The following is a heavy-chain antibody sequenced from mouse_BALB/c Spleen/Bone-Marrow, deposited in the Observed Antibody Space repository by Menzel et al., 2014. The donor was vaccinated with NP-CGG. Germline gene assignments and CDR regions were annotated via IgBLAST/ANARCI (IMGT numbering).Heavy chain of an antibody. D-gene: IGHD2-3*01. CDR1: GYTFSSYW. V-gene: IGHV1-9*01. J-gene: IGHJ2*01. CDR3: ARKEGYDGYPDY. Sequence: VQLQQSGAELMKPGASVKISCKATGYTFSSYWIEWVKRRPGHGLEWIGEILPGSGSTNYNEKFKGKATFTADTSSNTAYMHLSSLTSEDSAVYYCARKEGYDGYPDYWGQGTTLTVSS. CDR2: ILPGSGST.